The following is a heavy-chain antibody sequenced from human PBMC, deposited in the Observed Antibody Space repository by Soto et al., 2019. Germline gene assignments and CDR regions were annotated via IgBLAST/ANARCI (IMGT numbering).Heavy chain of an antibody. CDR1: GGSISSGGYS. CDR3: VYGLLWSGRGDY. CDR2: IYHSGST. J-gene: IGHJ4*02. D-gene: IGHD3-10*01. Sequence: SETLSLTCAVSGGSISSGGYSWSWIRQPPGKGLEWIGYIYHSGSTYYNPSLKSRVTISVDRSKNQFSLKLSSVTAADTAVYYCVYGLLWSGRGDYWSQGTLVTVSS. V-gene: IGHV4-30-2*01.